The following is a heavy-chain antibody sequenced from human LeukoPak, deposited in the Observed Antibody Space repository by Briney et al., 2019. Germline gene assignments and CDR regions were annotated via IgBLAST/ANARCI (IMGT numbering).Heavy chain of an antibody. Sequence: PSQTLSLTCTVSGGSISSGSYYWSWIRQPAGKGLEWIGRIYTSGSTNYNPSLKSRVTISVDTSKNQFSLKLSSVTAADTAVYYCARISGSYVEDWFDPWGQGTLVTVSS. CDR3: ARISGSYVEDWFDP. CDR1: GGSISSGSYY. V-gene: IGHV4-61*02. CDR2: IYTSGST. J-gene: IGHJ5*02. D-gene: IGHD1-26*01.